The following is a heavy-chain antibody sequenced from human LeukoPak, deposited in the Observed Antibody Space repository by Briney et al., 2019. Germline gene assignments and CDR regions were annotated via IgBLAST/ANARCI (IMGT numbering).Heavy chain of an antibody. Sequence: PSETLSLTCTVSGAFISSYYWSWIRQPPGKGLEWIGYIHYSGSTNYNPSLKSRVSISVDTSKNQFSLNLSFMTAADTAVYYCARHYYSDPFDYWGQGTLVTVSS. CDR1: GAFISSYY. CDR3: ARHYYSDPFDY. V-gene: IGHV4-59*01. CDR2: IHYSGST. D-gene: IGHD4-17*01. J-gene: IGHJ4*02.